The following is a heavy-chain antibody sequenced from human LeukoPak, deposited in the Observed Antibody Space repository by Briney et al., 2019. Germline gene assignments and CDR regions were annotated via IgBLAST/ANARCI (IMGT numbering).Heavy chain of an antibody. CDR1: GFTFSSYA. CDR3: AGARDSDYGGNWVFDY. J-gene: IGHJ4*02. D-gene: IGHD4-23*01. V-gene: IGHV4-59*01. CDR2: IYYSGST. Sequence: GSLRLSCAASGFTFSSYAMSWIRQPPGKGLEWIGYIYYSGSTNYNPSLKSRVTISVDTSKNQFSLKLSSVTAADTAVYYCAGARDSDYGGNWVFDYWGQGTLVTVSS.